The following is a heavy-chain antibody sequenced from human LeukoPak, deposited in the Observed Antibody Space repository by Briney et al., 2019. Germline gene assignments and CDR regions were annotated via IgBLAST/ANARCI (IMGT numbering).Heavy chain of an antibody. Sequence: SETLSLTCTVSGGSISSYYWSWIRQPPGKGLEWIGYIYTSGSTNYNPSLKSRVTISVDTSKNQFSLKLSSVTAADTAVYYCARSSPIYDFWSGYPNWFDPWGQGTLVTVSS. CDR1: GGSISSYY. D-gene: IGHD3-3*01. CDR2: IYTSGST. J-gene: IGHJ5*02. V-gene: IGHV4-4*09. CDR3: ARSSPIYDFWSGYPNWFDP.